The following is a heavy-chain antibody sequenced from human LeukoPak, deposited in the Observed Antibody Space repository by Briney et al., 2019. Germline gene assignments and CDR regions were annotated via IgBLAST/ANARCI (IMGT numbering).Heavy chain of an antibody. D-gene: IGHD6-6*01. CDR2: IGYSGDS. CDR1: GDSINNAAYY. J-gene: IGHJ4*02. V-gene: IGHV4-31*03. CDR3: ARRVPSTSRIDY. Sequence: PSETLSLTCTVSGDSINNAAYYWSWVRQHPGKGLEWIGYIGYSGDSYYNPSLRSRVTISVDTSKKQFSLGLNSVTAADTAVYYCARRVPSTSRIDYWGQGTLVTVSS.